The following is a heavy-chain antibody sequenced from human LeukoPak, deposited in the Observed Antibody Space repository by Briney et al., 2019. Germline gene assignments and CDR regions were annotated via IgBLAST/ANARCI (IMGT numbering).Heavy chain of an antibody. V-gene: IGHV4-39*07. CDR1: GGLIRSSSYY. CDR3: ARAPWELGTDMDV. CDR2: IYHSGST. D-gene: IGHD7-27*01. Sequence: NPSETLSLTCTVSGGLIRSSSYYWGWIRQPPGKGLEWIGEIYHSGSTNYNPSLKSRVTISVDKSKNQFSLKLSSVTAADTAVYYCARAPWELGTDMDVWGKGTTVTVSS. J-gene: IGHJ6*03.